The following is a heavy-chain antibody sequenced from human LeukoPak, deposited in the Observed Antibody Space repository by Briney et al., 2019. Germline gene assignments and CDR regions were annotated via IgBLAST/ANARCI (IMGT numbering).Heavy chain of an antibody. CDR3: ARSHYDFWSGYIDYFDY. CDR1: GFTFSSYS. Sequence: GGSLRLSCAASGFTFSSYSMNWVRQAPGKGPEWVSSISSSSSYIYYADSVKGRFTISRDNAKNSLYLQMNSLRAEDTAVYYCARSHYDFWSGYIDYFDYWGQGTLVTVSS. D-gene: IGHD3-3*01. V-gene: IGHV3-21*01. J-gene: IGHJ4*02. CDR2: ISSSSSYI.